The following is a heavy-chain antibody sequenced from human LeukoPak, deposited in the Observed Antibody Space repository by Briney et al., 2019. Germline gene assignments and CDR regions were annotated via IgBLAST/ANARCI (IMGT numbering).Heavy chain of an antibody. D-gene: IGHD3-9*01. Sequence: GGSLRLSCAASGFTFSAYGMHWVRQAPGKGLEWVAVICCDGSNKYYADSVKGRFTISRDNSKNTLYLQMNSLRAEDTAVYYCARDRHGGFYDILTGYSLGGMDVWGQGTTVTVSS. J-gene: IGHJ6*02. CDR2: ICCDGSNK. CDR3: ARDRHGGFYDILTGYSLGGMDV. V-gene: IGHV3-33*08. CDR1: GFTFSAYG.